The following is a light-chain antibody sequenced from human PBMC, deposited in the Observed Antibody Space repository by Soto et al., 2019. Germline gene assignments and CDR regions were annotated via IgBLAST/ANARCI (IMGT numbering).Light chain of an antibody. CDR1: LTVSRKS. Sequence: ESVVTQSPGTPSLSPGERATNTRRASLTVSRKSLAWYQQKHGQAPRLLIYVASIRDTGILDRFTGSGSGTDFTLTISRVEPEDCAVYYCHQYGTSPPWTFSQGNKLEV. V-gene: IGKV3-20*01. CDR3: HQYGTSPPWT. J-gene: IGKJ1*01. CDR2: VAS.